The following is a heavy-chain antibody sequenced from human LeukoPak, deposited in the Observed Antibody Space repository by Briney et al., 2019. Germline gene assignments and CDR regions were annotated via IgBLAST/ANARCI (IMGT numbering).Heavy chain of an antibody. CDR1: GGSFSGYY. J-gene: IGHJ6*03. Sequence: PSETLSLTCAVSGGSFSGYYWSWIRQPPGKGLEWIGEINHSGSTNYNPSLKSRVTISVDTSKNQFSLKLSSVTAADTAVYYCARGRQPYYYYMDVWGKGTTVTVSS. V-gene: IGHV4-34*01. CDR2: INHSGST. CDR3: ARGRQPYYYYMDV.